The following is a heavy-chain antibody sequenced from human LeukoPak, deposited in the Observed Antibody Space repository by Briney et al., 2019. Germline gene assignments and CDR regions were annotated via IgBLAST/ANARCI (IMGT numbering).Heavy chain of an antibody. V-gene: IGHV3-9*01. CDR3: ARDFEGVVVTATEGY. J-gene: IGHJ4*02. CDR1: GFTFDDYA. D-gene: IGHD2-21*02. Sequence: PGRSLRLSCAASGFTFDDYAMHWVRQAPGKGLEWVSGISWNSGSIGYADSVKGRFTISRDNAKNSLYLQMNSLRAEDTAVYYCARDFEGVVVTATEGYWGQGTLVTVSS. CDR2: ISWNSGSI.